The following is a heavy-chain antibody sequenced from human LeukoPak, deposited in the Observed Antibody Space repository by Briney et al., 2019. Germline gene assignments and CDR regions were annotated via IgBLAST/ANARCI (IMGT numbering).Heavy chain of an antibody. CDR3: ARLGGELEAFDI. V-gene: IGHV4-34*01. J-gene: IGHJ3*02. CDR2: INHSGST. Sequence: SETLSLTCAVYGGSFSGYYWSWIRQPPGKGLEWIGEINHSGSTNYNPSLKSRVTISVDTSKNQFSLKLSSVTAADTAVYYCARLGGELEAFDIWGQGTMVTVSS. D-gene: IGHD1-26*01. CDR1: GGSFSGYY.